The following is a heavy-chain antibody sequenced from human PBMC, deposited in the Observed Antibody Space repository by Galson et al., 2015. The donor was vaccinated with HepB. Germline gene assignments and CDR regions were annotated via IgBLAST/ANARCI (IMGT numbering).Heavy chain of an antibody. V-gene: IGHV3-74*01. D-gene: IGHD5-12*01. CDR3: ARDRSARHSGYDWGYYYYYGMDV. J-gene: IGHJ6*02. Sequence: SLRLSCAASGFTFSSHWMHWVRQAPGKGPVWVSRINSAGSSTNYADSVKGRFTIARDNAKNTLYLQMNSLRAEDTAVYYCARDRSARHSGYDWGYYYYYGMDVWGQGTTVTVPS. CDR1: GFTFSSHW. CDR2: INSAGSST.